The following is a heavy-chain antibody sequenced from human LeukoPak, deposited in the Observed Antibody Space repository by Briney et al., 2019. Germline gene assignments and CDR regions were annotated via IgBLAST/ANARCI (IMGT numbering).Heavy chain of an antibody. CDR2: INSDGTST. D-gene: IGHD2-15*01. CDR3: TTEVVVVAATLDYFDY. J-gene: IGHJ4*02. CDR1: GFTFTSYW. V-gene: IGHV3-74*01. Sequence: PGGSLRLSCAASGFTFTSYWMHWVRQAPGKGLVWVSRINSDGTSTAYADSVKGRFTISRDDSKNTLYLQMNSLKTEDTAVYYCTTEVVVVAATLDYFDYWGQGTLVTVSS.